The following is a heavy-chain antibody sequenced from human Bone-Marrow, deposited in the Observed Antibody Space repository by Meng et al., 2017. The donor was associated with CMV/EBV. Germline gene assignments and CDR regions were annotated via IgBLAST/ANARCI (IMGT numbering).Heavy chain of an antibody. Sequence: ESRSLTCAASGFTFDDYTMHWVRQAPGKGLEWVSLISWDGGSTYYADSVKGRLTISRDNSKNTLYLQMNSLRTEDTALYYCAKADVPAAMGGGPSGFDYWGQGTLVTVSS. J-gene: IGHJ4*02. CDR1: GFTFDDYT. CDR3: AKADVPAAMGGGPSGFDY. CDR2: ISWDGGST. D-gene: IGHD2-2*01. V-gene: IGHV3-43*01.